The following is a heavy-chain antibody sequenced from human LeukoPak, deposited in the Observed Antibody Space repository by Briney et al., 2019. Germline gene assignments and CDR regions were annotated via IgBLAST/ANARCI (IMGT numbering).Heavy chain of an antibody. D-gene: IGHD1-26*01. CDR1: GCTFTGYY. J-gene: IGHJ4*02. V-gene: IGHV1-2*02. CDR3: ARDWGSGSYLPYLDY. Sequence: ASVKVSCKASGCTFTGYYMHWVRQAPGQGLEWMGWINPNSGGTNYAQKFQGRVTMTRDTSISTAYMELSRLRSDDTAVYYCARDWGSGSYLPYLDYWGQGTLVTVSS. CDR2: INPNSGGT.